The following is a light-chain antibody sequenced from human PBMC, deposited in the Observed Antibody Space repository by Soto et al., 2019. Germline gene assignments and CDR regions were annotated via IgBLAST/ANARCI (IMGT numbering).Light chain of an antibody. V-gene: IGKV1-5*03. CDR3: QQYNSYSRYT. CDR2: KAS. J-gene: IGKJ2*01. CDR1: QSISSW. Sequence: DIQMTQSPSTLYASVGDIVTITCRASQSISSWLAWYQQKPGKAPKLLIYKASSLESGVPSSFSGSGSGTEFTLTISSLQPDDFATYYCQQYNSYSRYTFGQGTKLEIK.